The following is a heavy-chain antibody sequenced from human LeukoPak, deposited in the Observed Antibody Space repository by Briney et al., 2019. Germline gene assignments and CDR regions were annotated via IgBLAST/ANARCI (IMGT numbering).Heavy chain of an antibody. J-gene: IGHJ4*02. D-gene: IGHD3-22*01. CDR2: IIPIFGTA. CDR3: ARANPNRLYDSCDY. CDR1: GGTFSSYA. V-gene: IGHV1-69*05. Sequence: SVKVSCKASGGTFSSYAFRWVRQAPGQGLEWMGGIIPIFGTANYAQKFQGRVTITTDESTSTAYMELSSLRSEDTAAYYCARANPNRLYDSCDYWGQGTLVTVSS.